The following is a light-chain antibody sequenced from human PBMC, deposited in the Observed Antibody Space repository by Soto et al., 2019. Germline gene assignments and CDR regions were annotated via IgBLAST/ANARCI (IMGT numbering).Light chain of an antibody. J-gene: IGLJ2*01. Sequence: QSALTQPTSVSGSPGQSITISCTGTSSDVGSYNYVSWYQQHPGKSPKLMMFEVTNRPSGVSNRFSGSKSGNTASLTISGLQTEDEAHYYCSSYTSSTTLVFGGGTKLTVL. CDR3: SSYTSSTTLV. CDR2: EVT. V-gene: IGLV2-14*01. CDR1: SSDVGSYNY.